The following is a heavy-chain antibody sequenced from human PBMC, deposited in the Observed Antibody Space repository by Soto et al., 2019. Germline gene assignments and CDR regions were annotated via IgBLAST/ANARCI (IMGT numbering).Heavy chain of an antibody. CDR2: IDPSGSA. CDR1: AGSIRSGDYY. CDR3: AGDLGTFYFDH. D-gene: IGHD7-27*01. Sequence: QVQLQESGPGLVKPSQTLSLTCTVSAGSIRSGDYYWTWIRQPPGKGLELNGYIDPSGSAYYNPSLKSRATISTDTSNNQFSLKTTSVTDADPAVYYCAGDLGTFYFDHWGQRTLVTVSS. V-gene: IGHV4-30-4*01. J-gene: IGHJ4*02.